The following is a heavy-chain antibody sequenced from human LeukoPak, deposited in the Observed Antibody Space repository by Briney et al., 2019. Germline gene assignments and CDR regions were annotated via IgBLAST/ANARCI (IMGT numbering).Heavy chain of an antibody. CDR1: GFTFSSYW. Sequence: GGSLRLSYAASGFTFSSYWMSWVRQAPGKGLEWVANIKQDGSEKYYVDSVKGRFTNSRDNAKNSLYLQMNSLRAEDTAVYYCARGGYYDFWSGYRGTVSADYWGQGTLVTVSS. J-gene: IGHJ4*02. V-gene: IGHV3-7*01. CDR3: ARGGYYDFWSGYRGTVSADY. D-gene: IGHD3-3*01. CDR2: IKQDGSEK.